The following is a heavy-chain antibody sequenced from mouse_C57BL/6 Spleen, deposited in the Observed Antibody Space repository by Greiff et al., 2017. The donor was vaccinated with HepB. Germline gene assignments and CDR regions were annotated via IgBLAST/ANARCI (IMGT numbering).Heavy chain of an antibody. D-gene: IGHD2-10*02. V-gene: IGHV5-12*01. J-gene: IGHJ4*01. Sequence: DVHLVESGGGLVQPGGSLKLSCAASGFTFSDYYMYWVRQTPEKRLEWVAYISNGGGSTYYPDTVKGRFTISRDNAKNTLYLQMNRLKSEDTAMYYCAGRGYGNDRYAMDYWGQGTSVTVSS. CDR2: ISNGGGST. CDR3: AGRGYGNDRYAMDY. CDR1: GFTFSDYY.